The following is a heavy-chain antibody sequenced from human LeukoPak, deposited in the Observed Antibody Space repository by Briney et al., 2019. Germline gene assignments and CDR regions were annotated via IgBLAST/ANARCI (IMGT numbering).Heavy chain of an antibody. V-gene: IGHV4-39*01. J-gene: IGHJ6*03. CDR2: IYYTAST. CDR1: GGSITSSGDY. CDR3: ARHLPPSICYYCMDV. Sequence: ASETLSLTCTVSGGSITSSGDYWGWIRQPPGKGLEWIGSIYYTASTYYSPSLQSRVTISLDTSKNQFSLKLSSVTAADTAVYYCARHLPPSICYYCMDVWGKGTTVTVSS. D-gene: IGHD2-21*01.